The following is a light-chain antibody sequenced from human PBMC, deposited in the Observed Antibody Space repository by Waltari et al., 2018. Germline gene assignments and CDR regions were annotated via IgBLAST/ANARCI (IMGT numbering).Light chain of an antibody. Sequence: QSALTQPASVSGSPGQSITISCTGTNSDIGAQNYVSWYQQHPGKAPKVLIYDDTDRPSGISNRFSGSKSGNTASLTISGLQPEDEADYYCSSYTSSNTRDWVFGGGTKLTVL. V-gene: IGLV2-14*03. CDR2: DDT. CDR3: SSYTSSNTRDWV. CDR1: NSDIGAQNY. J-gene: IGLJ3*02.